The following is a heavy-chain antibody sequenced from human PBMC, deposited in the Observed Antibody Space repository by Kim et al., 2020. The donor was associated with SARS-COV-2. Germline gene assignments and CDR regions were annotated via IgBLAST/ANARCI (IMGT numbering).Heavy chain of an antibody. D-gene: IGHD3-10*01. V-gene: IGHV4-59*13. J-gene: IGHJ4*01. Sequence: SETLSLTCTVSGGSISSYYWSWIRQPPGKGLEWIGYIYYSGSTNYNPSLKSRVTISVDTSKNQFSLKLSSVTAVDTAVYYCVRSGSYYNFPLYYFDYWG. CDR1: GGSISSYY. CDR2: IYYSGST. CDR3: VRSGSYYNFPLYYFDY.